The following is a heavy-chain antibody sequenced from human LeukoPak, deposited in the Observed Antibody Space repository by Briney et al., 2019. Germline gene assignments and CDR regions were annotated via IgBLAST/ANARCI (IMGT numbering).Heavy chain of an antibody. J-gene: IGHJ4*02. CDR2: TRSKANSYAT. V-gene: IGHV3-73*01. D-gene: IGHD1-14*01. CDR3: TRSGDSTPFDY. Sequence: GGSLRLSCAASGFTFSGSAMHWVRQASGKGLEWVGRTRSKANSYATAYAASVKGRFTISRDDSKNTAYLQMNSLKTEDTAVYYCTRSGDSTPFDYWGQGTLVTVSS. CDR1: GFTFSGSA.